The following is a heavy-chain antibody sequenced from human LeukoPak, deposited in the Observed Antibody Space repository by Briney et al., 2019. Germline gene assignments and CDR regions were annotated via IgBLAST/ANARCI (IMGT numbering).Heavy chain of an antibody. CDR3: AKRDDSGGNLVDL. CDR2: IYYSGST. CDR1: GGSFSGCY. D-gene: IGHD3-22*01. Sequence: PSETLSLTCAVCGGSFSGCYWAGIRRPPGEGLEGIGSIYYSGSTYYNPSLENPVTISIDPSKNHFSLKLTSLSAADTSVYYCAKRDDSGGNLVDLWGQGTLVTVS. J-gene: IGHJ4*02. V-gene: IGHV4-59*05.